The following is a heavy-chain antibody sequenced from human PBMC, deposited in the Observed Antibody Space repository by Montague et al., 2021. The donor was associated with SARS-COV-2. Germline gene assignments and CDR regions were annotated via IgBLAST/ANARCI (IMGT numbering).Heavy chain of an antibody. D-gene: IGHD2-2*01. Sequence: SLRLSCAASGFTFSDYGINWVRQAPGMGLEWFSYISATSRTIYYADSVKGRFTVSRDNAKNSLYLQMNSLRAEDTALYYCCKDLKAGLTMTYVFDSWGQGTLVTVSS. J-gene: IGHJ4*02. CDR1: GFTFSDYG. CDR3: CKDLKAGLTMTYVFDS. V-gene: IGHV3-48*04. CDR2: ISATSRTI.